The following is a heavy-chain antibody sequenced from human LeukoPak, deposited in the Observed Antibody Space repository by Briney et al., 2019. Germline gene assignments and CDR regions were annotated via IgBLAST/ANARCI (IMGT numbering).Heavy chain of an antibody. CDR3: AEDPSGSMTLKYYFDY. J-gene: IGHJ4*02. D-gene: IGHD1-1*01. Sequence: GGSLRLSCAASGFTFSSYAMTWFRQAPGKGLQWVSAVSGSGAHTYYADSLKDRFTISRDNSKNTLYLQMNSLRAEDTAVYYCAEDPSGSMTLKYYFDYWGQGTLVTVSS. CDR2: VSGSGAHT. V-gene: IGHV3-23*01. CDR1: GFTFSSYA.